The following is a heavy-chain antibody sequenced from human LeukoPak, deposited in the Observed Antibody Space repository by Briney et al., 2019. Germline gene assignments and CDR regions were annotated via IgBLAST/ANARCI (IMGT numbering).Heavy chain of an antibody. CDR1: GFSFSTYW. J-gene: IGHJ4*02. V-gene: IGHV3-7*05. CDR3: ARDYGGNLDY. Sequence: TGGSLRLSCAASGFSFSTYWMAWVRQAPGKGLEWVANIKQDGSDKNYVDSVKGRFTISRDNAKNSLFLQMNSPRVEDTAVYYCARDYGGNLDYWGQGTLVTVSS. CDR2: IKQDGSDK. D-gene: IGHD4-23*01.